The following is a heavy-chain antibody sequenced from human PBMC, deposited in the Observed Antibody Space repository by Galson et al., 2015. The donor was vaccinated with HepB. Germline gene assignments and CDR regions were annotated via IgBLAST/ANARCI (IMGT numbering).Heavy chain of an antibody. J-gene: IGHJ4*02. V-gene: IGHV3-30*04. CDR2: ISCDGRKE. CDR3: SWRVTYLEY. D-gene: IGHD2-21*02. CDR1: GFNFRSYA. Sequence: SLRLSRAGSGFNFRSYAMQWVPQAPGKGRERVSIISCDGRKESYTDSVKCRFTISRDNAKNIIYLKMNSLRVEDSALYYCSWRVTYLEYWGQGPPLIVSP.